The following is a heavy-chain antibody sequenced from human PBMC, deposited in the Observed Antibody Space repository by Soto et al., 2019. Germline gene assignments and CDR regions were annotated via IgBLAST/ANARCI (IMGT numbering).Heavy chain of an antibody. CDR1: GLSFRNLE. J-gene: IGHJ6*02. Sequence: PWWSMRLGRAACGLSFRNLEMHWVRKATGKGLEWVSYINTAGSTKYYAESVKGRFTISRDNARNSLFLQMNSLRAEDTAVYYCARAECSSPDCLTAYYSYGLDVWGQGSTVTVSS. D-gene: IGHD3-9*01. CDR2: INTAGSTK. CDR3: ARAECSSPDCLTAYYSYGLDV. V-gene: IGHV3-48*03.